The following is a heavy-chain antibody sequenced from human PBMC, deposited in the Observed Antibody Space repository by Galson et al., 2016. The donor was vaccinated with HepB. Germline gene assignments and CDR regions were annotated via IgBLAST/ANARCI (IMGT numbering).Heavy chain of an antibody. V-gene: IGHV3-9*01. Sequence: SLRLSCAASGFTLDHYAMHWVRQAPGKGLEWVSGISWNSGSIGYAASVKGRFTISRDNAKNSLYLQMNSLRAGDTALYYCAKDSGAYYYDSSGYRRNAFDIWGQGTMVTFSS. J-gene: IGHJ3*02. D-gene: IGHD3-22*01. CDR3: AKDSGAYYYDSSGYRRNAFDI. CDR1: GFTLDHYA. CDR2: ISWNSGSI.